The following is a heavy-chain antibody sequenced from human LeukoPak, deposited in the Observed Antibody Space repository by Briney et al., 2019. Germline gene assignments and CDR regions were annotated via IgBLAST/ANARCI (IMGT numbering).Heavy chain of an antibody. CDR2: IIPILGIA. J-gene: IGHJ4*02. Sequence: GASVKVSCKASGGTFSSYAISWVRQAPGQGLEWMGRIIPILGIANYAQKFQGRVTITADKSTSTAYMELSSLRSEDTAVYYCAVTTVTNSRRYDYWGQGTLVTVSS. D-gene: IGHD4-17*01. CDR1: GGTFSSYA. V-gene: IGHV1-69*04. CDR3: AVTTVTNSRRYDY.